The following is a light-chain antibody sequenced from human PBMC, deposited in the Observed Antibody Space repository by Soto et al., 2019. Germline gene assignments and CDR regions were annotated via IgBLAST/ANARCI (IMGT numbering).Light chain of an antibody. V-gene: IGLV1-51*01. CDR1: SSNIGGNS. J-gene: IGLJ1*01. CDR3: RSWDSSLSADV. CDR2: DDN. Sequence: QSVMTQPPSVSAAPGQKVTISCSGSSSNIGGNSVSWYQQLPGTAPKLLIYDDNKRPSGIPDRFSGSKSGTSATLGITGFQTGDEADYYCRSWDSSLSADVFGTGTKLTVL.